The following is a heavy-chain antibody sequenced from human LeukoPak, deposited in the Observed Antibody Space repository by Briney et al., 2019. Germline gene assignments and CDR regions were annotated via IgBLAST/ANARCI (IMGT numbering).Heavy chain of an antibody. CDR3: ATDGGNHNFDY. D-gene: IGHD1-14*01. J-gene: IGHJ4*02. CDR1: GFTFTDYY. V-gene: IGHV1-2*06. Sequence: ASVKVSCKASGFTFTDYYLHWVRQAPGQGLEWMGRIILNGGATNYAQKFQGRVTLTRDTSISTAYMELSRQTSDDTAVYYCATDGGNHNFDYWGQGTLVTVSS. CDR2: IILNGGAT.